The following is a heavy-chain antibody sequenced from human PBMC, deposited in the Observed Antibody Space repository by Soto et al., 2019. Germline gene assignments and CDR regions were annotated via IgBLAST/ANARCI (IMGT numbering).Heavy chain of an antibody. D-gene: IGHD3-3*01. CDR3: ARAGSITIFGVVIRYGMDV. V-gene: IGHV1-8*01. CDR2: MNPNSGNT. Sequence: ASVKVSCKASGYTFTSYGINWVRQATGQGLEWMGWMNPNSGNTGYAQKFQGRVTMTRNTSISTAYMELSSLRSEDTAVYYCARAGSITIFGVVIRYGMDVWGQGTTVTVSS. J-gene: IGHJ6*02. CDR1: GYTFTSYG.